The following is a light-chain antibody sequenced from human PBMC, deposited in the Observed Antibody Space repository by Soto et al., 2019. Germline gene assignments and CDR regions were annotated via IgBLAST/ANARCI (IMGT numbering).Light chain of an antibody. CDR3: QQYGYSPET. J-gene: IGKJ1*01. CDR1: QSVSSN. V-gene: IGKV3-15*01. CDR2: GAS. Sequence: EIVMTQSPATLSVSPGERATLSCRASQSVSSNLAWYQQKPGRAPRLLIYGASTRATGIPARFSGSGSGTDFSLTISRLEPEDFAVYYCQQYGYSPETFGRGTKVDIK.